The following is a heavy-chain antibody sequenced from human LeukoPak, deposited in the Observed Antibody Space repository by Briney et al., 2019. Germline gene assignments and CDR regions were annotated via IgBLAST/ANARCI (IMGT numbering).Heavy chain of an antibody. D-gene: IGHD6-19*01. Sequence: SETLSLTCTVSGGSISSSSYYWGWIRQPPGKGLEWIGSIYYSGGTYYNPSLKSRVTISVDTSKNQFSLKLSSVTAADTAVYYCARYGQWLVRSFDYWGQGTLVTVSS. J-gene: IGHJ4*02. V-gene: IGHV4-39*01. CDR2: IYYSGGT. CDR1: GGSISSSSYY. CDR3: ARYGQWLVRSFDY.